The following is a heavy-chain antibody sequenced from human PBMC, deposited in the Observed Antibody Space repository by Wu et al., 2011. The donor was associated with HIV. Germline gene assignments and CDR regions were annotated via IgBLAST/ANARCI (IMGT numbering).Heavy chain of an antibody. J-gene: IGHJ4*02. D-gene: IGHD4-11*01. Sequence: EWMAWINPSGGATIYAEAFEGRIMVSSDTSLNTVYMELESLTSGDTAMYFCARDATPITTEFDFWGQGTLITVSS. CDR3: ARDATPITTEFDF. CDR2: INPSGGAT. V-gene: IGHV1-2*02.